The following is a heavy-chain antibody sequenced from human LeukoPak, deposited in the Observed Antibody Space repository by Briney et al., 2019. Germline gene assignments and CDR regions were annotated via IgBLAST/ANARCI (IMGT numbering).Heavy chain of an antibody. Sequence: ASVKVSCKASGYTFTSYYMHWVRQAPGQGLEWMGIINPTGGSTSYPQKFQGRVTMTRDTTTSTVYMKLSSLMYEDTAVYYCARGTTYYYDSSGYLDAFDIWGQGTMVTVSS. V-gene: IGHV1-46*01. J-gene: IGHJ3*02. CDR3: ARGTTYYYDSSGYLDAFDI. D-gene: IGHD3-22*01. CDR1: GYTFTSYY. CDR2: INPTGGST.